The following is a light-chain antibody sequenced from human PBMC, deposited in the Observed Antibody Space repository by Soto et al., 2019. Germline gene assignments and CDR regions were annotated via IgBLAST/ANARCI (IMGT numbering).Light chain of an antibody. CDR3: FSYTSSNTYV. J-gene: IGLJ1*01. CDR1: GSDVGSYKY. CDR2: EVS. Sequence: SALTQPASVSGSPGQSITISCTGTGSDVGSYKYVSWYQQHPGKGPKLMIYEVSYRPSGVSDRFSGSKSGNTASLTISGLQAEDESDYYCFSYTSSNTYVFGTGTKLTVL. V-gene: IGLV2-14*03.